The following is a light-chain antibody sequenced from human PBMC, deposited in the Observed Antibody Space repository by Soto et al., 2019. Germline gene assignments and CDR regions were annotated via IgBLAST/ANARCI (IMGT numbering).Light chain of an antibody. V-gene: IGKV1-33*01. CDR3: QQYDKQPVT. CDR1: QDISNF. CDR2: DVS. Sequence: DIQMTQSPSSLSASVGDRVTITCQASQDISNFLNWYHQTAGKAPRLLIYDVSSLQPGVASRFSGSGSGTDFSLTTNSLQPEDIGTFYCQQYDKQPVTFGGGTKGEIK. J-gene: IGKJ4*01.